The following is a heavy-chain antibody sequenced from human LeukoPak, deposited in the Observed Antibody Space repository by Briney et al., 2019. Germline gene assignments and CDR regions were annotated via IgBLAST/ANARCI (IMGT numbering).Heavy chain of an antibody. CDR2: IYYSGST. V-gene: IGHV4-59*01. Sequence: SETLSLTCTVSGGSISSYYWSWIRQPPGKGLEWIGYIYYSGSTNYHPSLKSRVTISVDTSKNQFSLKLSSVTAADTAVYYCARAPAAGTVSWFDPWGQGTLVTVSS. D-gene: IGHD6-13*01. CDR1: GGSISSYY. J-gene: IGHJ5*02. CDR3: ARAPAAGTVSWFDP.